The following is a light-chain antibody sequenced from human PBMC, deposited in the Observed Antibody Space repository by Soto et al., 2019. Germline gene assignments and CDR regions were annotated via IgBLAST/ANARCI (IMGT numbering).Light chain of an antibody. CDR3: CSYAGSSTYV. CDR2: EGS. Sequence: QSALTQPASVSGSPGQSITISCTGTSSDVGSYNLVSWYQHHPGKAPKLMIYEGSRRPSGVSNRFSGSKSGNTASLTISGLQAEDEADYHCCSYAGSSTYVFGTVTKLTVL. CDR1: SSDVGSYNL. J-gene: IGLJ1*01. V-gene: IGLV2-23*01.